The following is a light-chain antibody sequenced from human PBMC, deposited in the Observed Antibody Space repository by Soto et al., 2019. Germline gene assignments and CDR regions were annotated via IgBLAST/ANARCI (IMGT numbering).Light chain of an antibody. J-gene: IGLJ2*01. Sequence: QSALTQPASVSGSPGQSITISCTGTSSDVGSYNLVSWYQQHPGKAPKLMIYGVSKRPSGISNRFSGSKSGNTASLTISGLQAEDEADYYCCSFERTSTFVVFGGGTKVTVL. CDR2: GVS. V-gene: IGLV2-23*02. CDR1: SSDVGSYNL. CDR3: CSFERTSTFVV.